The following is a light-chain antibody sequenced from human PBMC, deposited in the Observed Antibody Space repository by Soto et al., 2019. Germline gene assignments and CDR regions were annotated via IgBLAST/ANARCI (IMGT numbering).Light chain of an antibody. Sequence: DVVMTQSPLSLSVTLGQPASISCWSSQSIVYSYGHAYLNWFHQRPGQSPRRLMYQVSKQDSGVPNRFSGSGSGSDLTLRISRVEAEDVRVYYCMDGTPCPQTFGRGTKV. J-gene: IGKJ1*01. CDR2: QVS. CDR1: QSIVYSYGHAY. CDR3: MDGTPCPQT. V-gene: IGKV2-30*01.